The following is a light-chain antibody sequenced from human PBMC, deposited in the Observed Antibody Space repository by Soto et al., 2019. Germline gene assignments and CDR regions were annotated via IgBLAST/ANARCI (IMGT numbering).Light chain of an antibody. J-gene: IGKJ4*01. CDR2: DAS. Sequence: DIQMTQSPSSLSASVGDRVTITCRSSQTISTFLHWFQQKPGKAPNLLIYDASSLQSGVPPRFSGSGSGTDFTLTISSLQPEDFGTYYCQQTYSTFVSFGGGTKVDIK. V-gene: IGKV1-39*01. CDR1: QTISTF. CDR3: QQTYSTFVS.